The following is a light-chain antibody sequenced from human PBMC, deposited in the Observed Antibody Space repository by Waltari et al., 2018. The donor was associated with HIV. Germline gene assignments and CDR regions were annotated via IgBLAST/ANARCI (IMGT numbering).Light chain of an antibody. J-gene: IGLJ3*02. V-gene: IGLV2-14*03. CDR2: DVT. Sequence: QSALTQPASVSGSPGQSITISCTGTSSALGGYNYFSWYQQHPGKAPKLMIYDVTNRPSGVSNRFSGSKSGNTASLTISGLQVEDEADYYCSSYTSSSTWVFGGGTKLTVL. CDR3: SSYTSSSTWV. CDR1: SSALGGYNY.